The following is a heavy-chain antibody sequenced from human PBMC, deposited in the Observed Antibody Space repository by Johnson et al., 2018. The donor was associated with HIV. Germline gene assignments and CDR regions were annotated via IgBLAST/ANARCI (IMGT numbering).Heavy chain of an antibody. CDR3: ARDSGAPGNDAFDI. D-gene: IGHD1-26*01. V-gene: IGHV3-13*01. J-gene: IGHJ3*02. Sequence: VQLVESGGGLLQPGGSLILSCAASGFTFSSYAMSWVRQAPGKGLEWVSAIGTAGDTYYPGSVKGRFTISRENAKNSLYLQMNRLRPEDTALYFCARDSGAPGNDAFDIWGQGTMVTISS. CDR2: IGTAGDT. CDR1: GFTFSSYA.